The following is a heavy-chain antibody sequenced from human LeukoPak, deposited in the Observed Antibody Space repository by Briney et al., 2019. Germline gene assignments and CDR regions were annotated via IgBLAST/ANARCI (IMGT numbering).Heavy chain of an antibody. Sequence: PSETLSLTCTVSGGSISSGSYYWSWIRQPAGKGLDWIGRIYTSGGTNYNPSLKSRVTISVDTSKNQFSLKLSSVTAADTAVYYCARAPARGRYCSSTSCYKGGSYFDYWGQGTLVTVSS. V-gene: IGHV4-61*02. D-gene: IGHD2-2*02. J-gene: IGHJ4*02. CDR3: ARAPARGRYCSSTSCYKGGSYFDY. CDR2: IYTSGGT. CDR1: GGSISSGSYY.